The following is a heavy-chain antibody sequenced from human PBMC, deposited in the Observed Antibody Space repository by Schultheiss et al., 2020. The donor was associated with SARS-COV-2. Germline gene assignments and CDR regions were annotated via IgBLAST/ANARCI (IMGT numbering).Heavy chain of an antibody. Sequence: ASVKVSCKASGYTFTGYYMHWVRQAPGQGLEWMGRINPNSGGTNYAQKFQGRVTMTRDTSISTAYMELSRLRSEDTAMYYCARERQWLIDYWGQGTLVTVSS. CDR3: ARERQWLIDY. CDR1: GYTFTGYY. V-gene: IGHV1-2*06. D-gene: IGHD6-19*01. CDR2: INPNSGGT. J-gene: IGHJ4*02.